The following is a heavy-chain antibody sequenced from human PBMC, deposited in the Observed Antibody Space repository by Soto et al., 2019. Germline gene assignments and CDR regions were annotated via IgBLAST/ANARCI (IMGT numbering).Heavy chain of an antibody. V-gene: IGHV5-10-1*01. D-gene: IGHD6-13*01. CDR3: AASRAAAGMEFYYYYGMDV. Sequence: GESLKISCKGSGYSFAGYWITWVRQKPGKGLEWMGRIDPSDSQTYYSPSFRGHVTISADKSISTAYLQWSSLKASDTAMYYCAASRAAAGMEFYYYYGMDVWGQGTTVTVSS. J-gene: IGHJ6*02. CDR2: IDPSDSQT. CDR1: GYSFAGYW.